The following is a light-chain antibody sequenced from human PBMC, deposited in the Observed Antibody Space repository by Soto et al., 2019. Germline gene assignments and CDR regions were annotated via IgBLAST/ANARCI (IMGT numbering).Light chain of an antibody. CDR2: DVN. V-gene: IGLV2-14*01. CDR3: ASYTRTTTLV. Sequence: QSVLTQPASVSVSPGQSITISCTGTISDIGGYNFISWYQHHPGKAPKLVIYDVNNRPSGISYRFSGYKSGNTASLTISGLQDEDEADDYCASYTRTTTLVFGGGTKLTVL. CDR1: ISDIGGYNF. J-gene: IGLJ2*01.